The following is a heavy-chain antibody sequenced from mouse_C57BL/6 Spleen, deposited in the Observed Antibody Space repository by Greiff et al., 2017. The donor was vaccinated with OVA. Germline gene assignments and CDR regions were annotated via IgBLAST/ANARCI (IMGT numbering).Heavy chain of an antibody. V-gene: IGHV1-82*01. CDR3: AREGSLAWFAY. Sequence: VKLMESGPELVKPGASVKISCKASGYAFSSSWMNWVKQRPGKGLEWIGRIYPGDGDTNYNGKFKGKATLTADKSSSTAYMQLSSLTSEDSAVYFCAREGSLAWFAYWGQGTLVTVSA. CDR1: GYAFSSSW. CDR2: IYPGDGDT. J-gene: IGHJ3*01.